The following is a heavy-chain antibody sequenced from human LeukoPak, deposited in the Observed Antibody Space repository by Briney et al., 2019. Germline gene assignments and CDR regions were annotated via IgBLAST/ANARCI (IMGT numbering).Heavy chain of an antibody. CDR3: AKARGAKIAVAGTFDY. J-gene: IGHJ4*02. D-gene: IGHD6-19*01. Sequence: PGGSLRLSCAASGFTFDDYAMHWVRQAPGKGLEWVSGISWNSGSIGYADSVKGRFTISRDNSKNTLYLQMNSLRAEDTAVYYCAKARGAKIAVAGTFDYWGQGTLVTVSS. CDR1: GFTFDDYA. CDR2: ISWNSGSI. V-gene: IGHV3-9*01.